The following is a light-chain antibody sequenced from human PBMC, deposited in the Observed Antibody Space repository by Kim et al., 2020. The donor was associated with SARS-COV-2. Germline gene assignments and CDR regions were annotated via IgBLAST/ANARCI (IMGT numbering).Light chain of an antibody. Sequence: SSELTQPPSVSVSPGQTASITCSGDKLGDKYACWYQQKPGQSPVLVIYQDRKRPSGIPERFSGSNSGNTATLTISGTQAMDEADYYCQAWDINTYVVFGGGTQLTVL. CDR1: KLGDKY. V-gene: IGLV3-1*01. CDR3: QAWDINTYVV. J-gene: IGLJ2*01. CDR2: QDR.